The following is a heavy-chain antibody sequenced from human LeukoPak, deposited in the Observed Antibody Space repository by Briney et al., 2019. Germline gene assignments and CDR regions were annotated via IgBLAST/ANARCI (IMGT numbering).Heavy chain of an antibody. CDR1: GYSFTTYW. D-gene: IGHD3-10*01. J-gene: IGHJ4*02. V-gene: IGHV5-51*01. CDR3: VRRNYYGSGSQYSHFDC. Sequence: GESLKISCKGSGYSFTTYWIGWVRQMPGKGLEWMGVLYPGDSDTRYSPSFQGQVTISVDKSISTAYLQWSSLKASDTAIYYCVRRNYYGSGSQYSHFDCWGQGTLVTVSS. CDR2: LYPGDSDT.